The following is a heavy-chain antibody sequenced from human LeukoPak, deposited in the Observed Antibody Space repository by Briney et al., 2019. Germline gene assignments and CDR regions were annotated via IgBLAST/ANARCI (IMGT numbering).Heavy chain of an antibody. Sequence: GGSLRLSCAASGFTFSNYGMHWVRQAPGKGLEWVGFIRYDGRNKYYADSVKGRFTISRDNSKNTMYLQMNSLRAEDTAVYYCAKDYSKTSYYGSGTYYRPNWFDPWGQGTLVTVSS. CDR2: IRYDGRNK. J-gene: IGHJ5*02. CDR3: AKDYSKTSYYGSGTYYRPNWFDP. V-gene: IGHV3-30*02. D-gene: IGHD3-10*01. CDR1: GFTFSNYG.